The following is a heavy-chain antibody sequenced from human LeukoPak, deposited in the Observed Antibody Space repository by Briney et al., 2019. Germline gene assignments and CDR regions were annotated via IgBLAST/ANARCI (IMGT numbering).Heavy chain of an antibody. V-gene: IGHV4-39*07. D-gene: IGHD5-18*01. CDR2: IYYSGDT. J-gene: IGHJ4*02. CDR3: ARNTAMPDY. Sequence: SETLSLTCTVSGGSISSSSYYWGWIRQPPGKGLEWIGSIYYSGDTYSNPSLKSRVTISVDTSKNNFSLKLSSVTAADTAVYYCARNTAMPDYWGQGTLVTVSS. CDR1: GGSISSSSYY.